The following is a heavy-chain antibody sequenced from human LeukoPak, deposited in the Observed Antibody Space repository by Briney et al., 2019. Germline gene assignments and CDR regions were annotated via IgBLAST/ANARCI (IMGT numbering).Heavy chain of an antibody. CDR3: ARGWGEKGYSSGGTCNNPQFDY. CDR1: GFRFSDYW. CDR2: IKEDGREK. Sequence: GGSLRLSRAASGFRFSDYWITWVRQAPGKGLEWVANIKEDGREKYYVDSVKGRFTLSKDNAKNSVYLQMNSLGAEDTAVYYCARGWGEKGYSSGGTCNNPQFDYWGQGILVTVSS. J-gene: IGHJ4*02. D-gene: IGHD2-15*01. V-gene: IGHV3-7*01.